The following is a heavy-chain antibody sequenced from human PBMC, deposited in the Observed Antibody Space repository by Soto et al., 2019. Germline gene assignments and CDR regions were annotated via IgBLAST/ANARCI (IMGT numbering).Heavy chain of an antibody. CDR1: GGTFSSYA. V-gene: IGHV1-69*01. CDR3: AIITTVTTISYYYGMDV. Sequence: QVQLVQSGAEVKKPGSSVKVSCKASGGTFSSYAISWVRQAPGQGLEWMGGIIPIFGTANYAQKFQGRVTITADESTSTAYMELSSLRSEDTALYYCAIITTVTTISYYYGMDVWGQGTTVTVSS. CDR2: IIPIFGTA. D-gene: IGHD4-17*01. J-gene: IGHJ6*02.